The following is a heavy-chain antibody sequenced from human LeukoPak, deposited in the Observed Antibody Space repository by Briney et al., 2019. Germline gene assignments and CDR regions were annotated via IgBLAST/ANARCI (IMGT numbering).Heavy chain of an antibody. CDR3: ARGDDYGDY. Sequence: GGSLRLSCAASGFTFSTYDMHWVRQATGKGLEWVSAIGTAGDSFYPDSVKGRFTMSRENAKNSVYLQMNSLRAEDTAVYYCARGDDYGDYWGQGTLVTVSS. J-gene: IGHJ4*02. CDR2: IGTAGDS. CDR1: GFTFSTYD. V-gene: IGHV3-13*01.